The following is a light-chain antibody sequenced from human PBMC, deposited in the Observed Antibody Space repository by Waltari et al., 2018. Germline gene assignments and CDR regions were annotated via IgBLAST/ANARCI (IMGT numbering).Light chain of an antibody. V-gene: IGKV1-6*02. CDR2: ATS. CDR3: LQSYSYPRT. J-gene: IGKJ1*01. Sequence: AIQMTQSPSSLSASVGDTVTITCRASQHIGSDLGWYQQKPGKAPKLLISATSNLQRGAPSRFSGSGSHTDFTLAITSLQPEDFATYYCLQSYSYPRTFGQGTKVEIK. CDR1: QHIGSD.